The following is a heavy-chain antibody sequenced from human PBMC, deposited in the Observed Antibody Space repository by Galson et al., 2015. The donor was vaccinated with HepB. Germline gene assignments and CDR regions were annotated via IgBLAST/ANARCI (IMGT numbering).Heavy chain of an antibody. J-gene: IGHJ4*02. CDR1: GFTFSAYA. CDR2: INVGSTTM. D-gene: IGHD6-19*01. Sequence: SLRLSCAASGFTFSAYAMIWVRQAPGKGLEWVSYINVGSTTMYYADSVKGRFIISRDNAKNSLYLQMNSLRAEDTAVYYCARDLRGSGWYVDYWGQGTLVTVSS. V-gene: IGHV3-48*01. CDR3: ARDLRGSGWYVDY.